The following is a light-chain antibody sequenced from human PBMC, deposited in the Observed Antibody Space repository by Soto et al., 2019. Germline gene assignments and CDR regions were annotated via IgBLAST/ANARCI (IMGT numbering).Light chain of an antibody. CDR3: SSYTSSSAYV. Sequence: QSALTQPASVSGSPGQSVSISCTGTSSDFGFYNYVSWYQQHPGKAPKLMIYEVSNRPSAVSSRFSGSKSGNTASLTISGLQAEDEADYYCSSYTSSSAYVFGTGTKVTVL. CDR1: SSDFGFYNY. J-gene: IGLJ1*01. V-gene: IGLV2-14*01. CDR2: EVS.